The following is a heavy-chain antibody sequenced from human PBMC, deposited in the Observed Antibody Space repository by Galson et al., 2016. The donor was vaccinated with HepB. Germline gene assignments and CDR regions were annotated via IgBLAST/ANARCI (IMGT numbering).Heavy chain of an antibody. Sequence: SLRLSCAASGFTFNSYAMSWVRQAPGKGLEWVSAISGSGGSTYYADSVKGRFTISRDSSKNTLYLQMNSLRADDTAVYYCARGGLGSYFDGSGVWGQGTLVTVSS. V-gene: IGHV3-23*01. D-gene: IGHD3-9*01. CDR2: ISGSGGST. CDR3: ARGGLGSYFDGSGV. CDR1: GFTFNSYA. J-gene: IGHJ4*02.